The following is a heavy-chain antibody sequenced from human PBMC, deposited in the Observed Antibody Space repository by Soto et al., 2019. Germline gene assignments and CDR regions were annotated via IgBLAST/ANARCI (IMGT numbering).Heavy chain of an antibody. CDR1: GGSISSYY. CDR2: IYYSGST. V-gene: IGHV4-59*01. J-gene: IGHJ4*02. CDR3: ARWSAGSSGWSWAGDY. Sequence: SETLSLTCTVSGGSISSYYWSWIRQPPGKGLEWIGYIYYSGSTNYNPSLKSRVTISVDTSKNQFSLKLSSVTAADTAVYYCARWSAGSSGWSWAGDYWGQGTLVTVSS. D-gene: IGHD6-19*01.